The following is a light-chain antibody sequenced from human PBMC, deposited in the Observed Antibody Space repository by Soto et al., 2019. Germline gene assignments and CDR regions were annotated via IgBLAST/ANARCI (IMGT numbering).Light chain of an antibody. J-gene: IGKJ5*01. CDR2: AAS. V-gene: IGKV1-8*01. Sequence: AIRMTQSPSSLSASTGDRVTITCRASQGISSYLAWYQQKPGKAPKLLIYAASTLQSGVPSRFSGSGSGTDLTLTTSCLQSEDFATYYCQQYYSYSITFGLGTRLEIK. CDR1: QGISSY. CDR3: QQYYSYSIT.